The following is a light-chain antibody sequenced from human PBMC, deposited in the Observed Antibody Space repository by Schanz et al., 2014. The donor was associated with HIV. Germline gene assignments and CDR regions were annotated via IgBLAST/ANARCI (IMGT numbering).Light chain of an antibody. CDR2: DVT. Sequence: QSVLTQPRSVSGSPGQSVTISCTGTTSDVGAYNFVSWYQQHPGKAPKLMIYDVTKRPSGVPDRFSGSKSGNTASLTISGLHAEDEADYYCSSYAGRYNYFVFGTGTKLTVL. CDR1: TSDVGAYNF. CDR3: SSYAGRYNYFV. J-gene: IGLJ1*01. V-gene: IGLV2-11*01.